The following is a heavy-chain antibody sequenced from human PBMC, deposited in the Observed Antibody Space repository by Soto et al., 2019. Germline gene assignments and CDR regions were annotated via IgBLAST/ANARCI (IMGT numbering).Heavy chain of an antibody. D-gene: IGHD3-10*01. V-gene: IGHV5-10-1*03. J-gene: IGHJ6*02. CDR3: ARDSYYTSGNYFPYYADAMDV. Sequence: EVQLVQSGAEVKKTWESLRISCKGSGYSFTNYWITWVRQMPGKGLEGLGRVDPTDSYSNYSPSFQGHVTISADKSISTSYLQWSSLKASDTAMYDCARDSYYTSGNYFPYYADAMDVWGQGPTVTVSS. CDR1: GYSFTNYW. CDR2: VDPTDSYS.